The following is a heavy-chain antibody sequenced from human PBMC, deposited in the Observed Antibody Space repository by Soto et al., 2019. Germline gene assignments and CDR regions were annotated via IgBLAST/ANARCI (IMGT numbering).Heavy chain of an antibody. Sequence: QVHLQESGPGLVKPSGTLSLTCAVSGGSITTNWWSWVRQPPGKGLEWIGEIYHSGTTNYNPSLRCRVSISVDKSNNQFSLNLNSVTAADSAIYYCARYIAVPRTRGFDYWGQGNLVTVSS. V-gene: IGHV4-4*02. CDR3: ARYIAVPRTRGFDY. J-gene: IGHJ4*02. CDR1: GGSITTNW. D-gene: IGHD6-19*01. CDR2: IYHSGTT.